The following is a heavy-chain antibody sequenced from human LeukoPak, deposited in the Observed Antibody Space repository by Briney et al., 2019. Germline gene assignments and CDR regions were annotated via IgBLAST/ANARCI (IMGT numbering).Heavy chain of an antibody. V-gene: IGHV1-2*06. CDR1: GYTFTGYH. CDR3: ARDYCSSTSCLFDY. Sequence: ASVKVPCKASGYTFTGYHMHWVRQAPGQGLEWMGRINPNSGDANYAQKFQGRVTMTRDTSISTAYMELSRLRSDDTAVYYCARDYCSSTSCLFDYWGQGTLVTVSS. J-gene: IGHJ4*02. D-gene: IGHD2-2*01. CDR2: INPNSGDA.